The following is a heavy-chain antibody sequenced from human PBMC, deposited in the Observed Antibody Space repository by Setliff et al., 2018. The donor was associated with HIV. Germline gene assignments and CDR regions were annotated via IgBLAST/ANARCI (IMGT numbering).Heavy chain of an antibody. D-gene: IGHD2-8*01. J-gene: IGHJ4*02. CDR1: GGSINSTSYY. CDR3: ECYNSDDGYFDN. CDR2: IYYSGST. Sequence: SETLSLTCTVSGGSINSTSYYWGWIRQPPGKGLEWIGYIYYSGSTNCNPSLKSRVTISVDTSRNQFSLKLSSVTAADTAVYYCECYNSDDGYFDNWGQGALVTVSS. V-gene: IGHV4-61*05.